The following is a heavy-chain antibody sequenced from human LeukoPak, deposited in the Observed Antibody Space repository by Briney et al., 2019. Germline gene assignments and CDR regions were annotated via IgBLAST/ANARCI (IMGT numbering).Heavy chain of an antibody. CDR1: GFTFSSYS. J-gene: IGHJ6*03. CDR2: ISSSSSYI. CDR3: ARSPDADYNYYMDV. Sequence: GGSLRLSCAASGFTFSSYSMNWVRQAPGKGLEWVSSISSSSSYIYYADSVKGRFTISRDNAKNSLYLQMNSLSAEDTAVYYCARSPDADYNYYMDVWGKGTTVTVSS. V-gene: IGHV3-21*01. D-gene: IGHD2-8*01.